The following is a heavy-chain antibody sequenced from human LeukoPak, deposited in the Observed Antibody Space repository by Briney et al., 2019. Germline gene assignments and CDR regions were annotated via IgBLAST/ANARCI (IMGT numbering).Heavy chain of an antibody. Sequence: PSETLSLTCAVSGGSISSGGYSWSWIRQPPGKGLEWIAYIYNSGTTYYNPSLKSRVTISLHTSRNQFYLKLSSVTAADTAVYYCAREDNNGYYSFDYWGQGALVTVSS. D-gene: IGHD3-22*01. V-gene: IGHV4-30-4*07. CDR3: AREDNNGYYSFDY. CDR2: IYNSGTT. CDR1: GGSISSGGYS. J-gene: IGHJ4*02.